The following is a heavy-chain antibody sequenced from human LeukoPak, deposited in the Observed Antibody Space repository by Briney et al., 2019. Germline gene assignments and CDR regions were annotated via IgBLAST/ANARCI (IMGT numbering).Heavy chain of an antibody. J-gene: IGHJ5*02. CDR3: ARVKSNVVLNWFDP. V-gene: IGHV1-69*05. CDR2: IIPIFGTA. CDR1: GGTFSSYA. D-gene: IGHD2-2*01. Sequence: ASVKVSCKASGGTFSSYAISWVRQAPGQGLEWKGGIIPIFGTANYAQKFQGRVTITTDESTSTAYMELSSLRSEDTAVYYCARVKSNVVLNWFDPWGQGTLVTVSS.